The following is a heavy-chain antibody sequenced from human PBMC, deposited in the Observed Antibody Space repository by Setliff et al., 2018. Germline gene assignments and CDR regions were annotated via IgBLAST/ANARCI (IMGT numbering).Heavy chain of an antibody. J-gene: IGHJ3*02. CDR3: ARTESPDTYGDPDDAFDI. D-gene: IGHD4-17*01. CDR2: INWNGGST. CDR1: GFTFDDYG. V-gene: IGHV3-20*04. Sequence: GGSLRLSCAASGFTFDDYGMSWVRQAPGKGLEWVSGINWNGGSTGYADSVRGRFTVSRDNARNLLYLQMNSLRVEDTAVYYCARTESPDTYGDPDDAFDIWGQGTMVTVSS.